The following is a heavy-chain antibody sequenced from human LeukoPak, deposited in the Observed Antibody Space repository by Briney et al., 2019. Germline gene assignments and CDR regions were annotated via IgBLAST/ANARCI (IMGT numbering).Heavy chain of an antibody. CDR2: IKPDGSEK. V-gene: IGHV3-7*01. CDR3: ARDSGSGGP. Sequence: GGSLRLSCAASGFTFSNYWMSWVRQAPGKGLEWVAHIKPDGSEKNYVDSVKGRFTLFRDDAKNSVYLQMDSLRVEDTAVYYCARDSGSGGPWGQGTPVTVSS. CDR1: GFTFSNYW. J-gene: IGHJ5*02. D-gene: IGHD6-19*01.